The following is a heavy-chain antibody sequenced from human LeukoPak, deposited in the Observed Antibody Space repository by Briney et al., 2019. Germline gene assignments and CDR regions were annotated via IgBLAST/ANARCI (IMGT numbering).Heavy chain of an antibody. V-gene: IGHV3-9*01. CDR1: GFTFDDYA. CDR2: INWNSGNI. J-gene: IGHJ4*02. CDR3: ARDKTSVRGAHDY. D-gene: IGHD3-10*01. Sequence: PGGSLRLSCAASGFTFDDYAMHWVRQAPGKGLEWVSAINWNSGNIGYADSVKGRFTISRDNAKNSLYLQMNSLRAEDTAVYYCARDKTSVRGAHDYWGQGTLVTVSS.